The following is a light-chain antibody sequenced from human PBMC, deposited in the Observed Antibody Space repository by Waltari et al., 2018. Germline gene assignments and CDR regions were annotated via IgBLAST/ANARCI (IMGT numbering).Light chain of an antibody. CDR2: ENS. CDR1: SSNIGHNF. Sequence: QSVLTQPPSVSAAPGQRVTISCSGASSNIGHNFVSWYRQFPGTAPKLLIYENSERHSGIPGRFSGSKSGTSATLDITGLQAGDEADYYCGTWDSSLSGAVFGGGTHLTVL. V-gene: IGLV1-51*02. J-gene: IGLJ7*01. CDR3: GTWDSSLSGAV.